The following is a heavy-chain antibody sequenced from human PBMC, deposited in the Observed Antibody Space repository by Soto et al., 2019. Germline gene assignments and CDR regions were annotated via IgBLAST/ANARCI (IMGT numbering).Heavy chain of an antibody. CDR2: ISGYNGNT. D-gene: IGHD1-1*01. CDR3: ARDPTTAGTTYDF. J-gene: IGHJ4*02. CDR1: GYTFPSYG. Sequence: QVQLVQSGAEVKKPGASVMVSCKASGYTFPSYGISWVRQAPGQGLEWMGWISGYNGNTNYAQKFQGRVTMTTDTSTSTAYMELRSLRSDDTALYYCARDPTTAGTTYDFWGQGTLVTVSS. V-gene: IGHV1-18*01.